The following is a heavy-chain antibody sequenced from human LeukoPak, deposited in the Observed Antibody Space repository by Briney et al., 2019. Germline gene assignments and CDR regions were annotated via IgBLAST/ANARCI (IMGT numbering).Heavy chain of an antibody. CDR3: ARDSYDSSGSADY. CDR2: ISPYNGNT. Sequence: ASVKVSCKASGYTFTSYAINWVRQAPGQGLEWMGWISPYNGNTNYAPKLQGRVTMTTDTSTSTASMELRSLRSDDTAVYYFARDSYDSSGSADYWGQGTLVTVSS. D-gene: IGHD3-22*01. V-gene: IGHV1-18*01. CDR1: GYTFTSYA. J-gene: IGHJ4*02.